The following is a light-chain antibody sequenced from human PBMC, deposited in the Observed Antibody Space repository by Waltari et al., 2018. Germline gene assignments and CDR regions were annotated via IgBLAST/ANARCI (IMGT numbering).Light chain of an antibody. J-gene: IGKJ1*01. CDR3: QHYVRLPAT. V-gene: IGKV3-20*01. CDR2: GAS. CDR1: QSVSRA. Sequence: EIVLTQSPVRLSSYPGERVTLSCRASQSVSRALAWYQQKPGQAPRLVIFGASNRATGIPDRFSGSGSETDVSLTISRLEPEDFAVYYCQHYVRLPATFGRGTKVEIK.